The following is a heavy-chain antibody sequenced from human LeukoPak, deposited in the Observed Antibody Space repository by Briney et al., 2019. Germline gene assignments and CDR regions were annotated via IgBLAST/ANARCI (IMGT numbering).Heavy chain of an antibody. CDR2: ISTDNGDT. Sequence: ASVKVSCKSSGYTFTTYGITWVRQAPGQGLEWMGWISTDNGDTNYAQKLQGRVTMTTDTSTSTAYMELSCLRSEDTAVYYCARGRRGAAAGTRWFDPWGQGTLVTVSS. D-gene: IGHD6-13*01. CDR3: ARGRRGAAAGTRWFDP. V-gene: IGHV1-18*01. CDR1: GYTFTTYG. J-gene: IGHJ5*02.